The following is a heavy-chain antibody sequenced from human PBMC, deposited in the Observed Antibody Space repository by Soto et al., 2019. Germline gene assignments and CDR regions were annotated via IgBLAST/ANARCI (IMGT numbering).Heavy chain of an antibody. J-gene: IGHJ4*02. Sequence: QVQLQQWGAGLLKPSETLSLTCAVYGGSFSGYYWSWIRQPPGKGLEWIGQINHSGSTNYNPSLKXXVXIXXDTSKNQFSLNLNSATAADTAVYYCARGGLRGLGYWGQGTLVTVSS. CDR2: INHSGST. CDR3: ARGGLRGLGY. D-gene: IGHD4-17*01. V-gene: IGHV4-34*01. CDR1: GGSFSGYY.